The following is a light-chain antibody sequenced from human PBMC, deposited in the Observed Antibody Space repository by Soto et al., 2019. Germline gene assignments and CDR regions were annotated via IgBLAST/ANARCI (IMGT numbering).Light chain of an antibody. CDR2: AAS. Sequence: DIQMTQSPSSVSASVGDTVTITCRASQGIRSWLAWYQQKPGKAPKLLIYAASSLHSGVPSRFSGSGSATDFPLTISRLQPEDFATYYCQQANSFPRTCGQGTKVEIK. J-gene: IGKJ1*01. V-gene: IGKV1-12*01. CDR3: QQANSFPRT. CDR1: QGIRSW.